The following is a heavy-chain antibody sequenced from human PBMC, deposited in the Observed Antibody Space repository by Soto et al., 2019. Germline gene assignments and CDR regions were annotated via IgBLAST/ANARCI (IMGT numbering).Heavy chain of an antibody. V-gene: IGHV3-23*01. D-gene: IGHD3-9*01. CDR1: GFTFSSHA. CDR3: AKSTGARYFDWYKTFDY. J-gene: IGHJ4*02. CDR2: ISGSGATT. Sequence: EVQVLESGGGLVQPGGSLRLSCAASGFTFSSHAMNWVRQAPGKGPEWVSVISGSGATTYYADSVKGRFTISRDNSRNTLDLQMNGLRGEDTAIYYCAKSTGARYFDWYKTFDYWGQGTLVTVSS.